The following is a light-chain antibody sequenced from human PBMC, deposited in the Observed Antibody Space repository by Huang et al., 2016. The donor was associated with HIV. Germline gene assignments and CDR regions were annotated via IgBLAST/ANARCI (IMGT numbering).Light chain of an antibody. CDR3: QQYSSSPFT. CDR1: QSISSW. Sequence: DIQMTQSPSTLSASVGDRFTITCRASQSISSWLAWYQQKPGKAPKLLIYKASSLESGVPSRFSGSGSGTEFTLTISSLQPDDFATYSCQQYSSSPFTFGPGTKVDIK. CDR2: KAS. J-gene: IGKJ3*01. V-gene: IGKV1-5*03.